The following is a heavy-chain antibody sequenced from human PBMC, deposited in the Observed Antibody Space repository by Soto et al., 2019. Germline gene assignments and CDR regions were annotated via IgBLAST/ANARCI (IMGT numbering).Heavy chain of an antibody. J-gene: IGHJ4*02. Sequence: GESLKISCKGSGYSFTSYWIGWVRRMPGKGLEWMGIIYPGDSDTRYSPSFQGQVTISADKSISTAYMELSRLRSDDTAVYYCARGFPLYCSSTSCPTFDYWGQGTLVTVSS. CDR1: GYSFTSYW. CDR3: ARGFPLYCSSTSCPTFDY. CDR2: IYPGDSDT. V-gene: IGHV5-51*01. D-gene: IGHD2-2*01.